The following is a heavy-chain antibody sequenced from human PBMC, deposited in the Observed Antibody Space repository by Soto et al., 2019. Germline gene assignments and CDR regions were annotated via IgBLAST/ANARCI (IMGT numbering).Heavy chain of an antibody. J-gene: IGHJ4*02. CDR1: GDSIRNYYW. CDR2: IYWNDDK. Sequence: QESGPGLVKPSETLSLTCTVSGDSIRNYYWNWIRQPPGKGLEWLALIYWNDDKRYSPSLKSRLTITKDTSKNQVVLTMTNMDPVDTATYYCAHRPTAEFDYWGQGTLVTVSS. D-gene: IGHD4-4*01. V-gene: IGHV2-5*08. CDR3: AHRPTAEFDY.